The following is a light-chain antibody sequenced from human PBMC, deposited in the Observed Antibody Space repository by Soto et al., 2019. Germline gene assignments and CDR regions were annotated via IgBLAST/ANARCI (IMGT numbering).Light chain of an antibody. Sequence: EIVLTQSPGTLSLSPGERATLSCRASQSVSNNLVWYQQKPGQAPRLLIYGASSRATGIPDRFSGSGSGTDFTLTISSLEPEDFAVYYCQQYGSSPLTFGPGTKVDIK. CDR1: QSVSNN. CDR2: GAS. J-gene: IGKJ3*01. V-gene: IGKV3-20*01. CDR3: QQYGSSPLT.